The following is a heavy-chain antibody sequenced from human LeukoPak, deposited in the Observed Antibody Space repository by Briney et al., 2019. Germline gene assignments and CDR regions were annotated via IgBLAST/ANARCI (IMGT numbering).Heavy chain of an antibody. CDR1: GYTFTGYY. J-gene: IGHJ6*02. CDR3: ARALPPPYCSGGSCDKYGMDV. CDR2: INPNSGGT. V-gene: IGHV1-2*02. D-gene: IGHD2-15*01. Sequence: ASVKVSCKASGYTFTGYYMHWVRQAPGQGLEWMGWINPNSGGTNYAQKFQGRVTMTRDTSISTAYMGLSRLRSDDTAVYYCARALPPPYCSGGSCDKYGMDVWGQGTTVTVSS.